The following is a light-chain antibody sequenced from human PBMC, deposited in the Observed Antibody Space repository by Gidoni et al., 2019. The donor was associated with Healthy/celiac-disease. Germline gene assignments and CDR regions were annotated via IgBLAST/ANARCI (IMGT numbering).Light chain of an antibody. CDR2: GAS. CDR1: QSVSSSN. J-gene: IGKJ2*01. Sequence: EIVLTQSPGPRSLSPGERATLSCRARQSVSSSNLAWYQQKPGQAPRLLIYGASSRATGNPDRFSGSGSGTDFTLTISRLEPEDFAVYYCQQYGSSLYTFGQXTKLEIK. CDR3: QQYGSSLYT. V-gene: IGKV3-20*01.